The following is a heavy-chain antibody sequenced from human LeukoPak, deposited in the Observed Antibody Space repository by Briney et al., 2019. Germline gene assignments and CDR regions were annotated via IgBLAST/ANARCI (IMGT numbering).Heavy chain of an antibody. CDR1: GYTFTSYG. Sequence: ASVKVSCKASGYTFTSYGISWVRQAPGQGLEWMGWISAYNGNTNYAQRLQGRVTMTTDTSTSTAYMELRSLRSDDTAVYYCARVYYDFWSGYEYDAFDIWGQGTMVTVSS. V-gene: IGHV1-18*01. CDR3: ARVYYDFWSGYEYDAFDI. CDR2: ISAYNGNT. J-gene: IGHJ3*02. D-gene: IGHD3-3*01.